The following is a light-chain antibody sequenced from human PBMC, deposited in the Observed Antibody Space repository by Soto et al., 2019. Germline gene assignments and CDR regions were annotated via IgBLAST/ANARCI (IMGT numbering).Light chain of an antibody. CDR2: GAS. CDR3: QQYGSSPLT. V-gene: IGKV3-20*01. Sequence: EIVLTQSPGTLSLSPGERATLSCRASQSVRSSYLAWYQQKPGQAPRLLMYGASSRATGIPDRFSGSASGTNFTLIISRLEPEDFAVYYCQQYGSSPLTFGQGTKVDIK. J-gene: IGKJ1*01. CDR1: QSVRSSY.